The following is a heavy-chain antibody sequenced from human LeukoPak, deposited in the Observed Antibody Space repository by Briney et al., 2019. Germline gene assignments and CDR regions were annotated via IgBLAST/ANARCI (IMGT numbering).Heavy chain of an antibody. CDR3: ARDERCSGGSCYRSNNAFDI. CDR2: IYHSGST. D-gene: IGHD2-15*01. Sequence: SETLSLTCAVSGGSISSSNWWSWVRQPPGKGLEWIGEIYHSGSTNYNPSLKSRVTISVDKSKNQFSLKLSSVTAADTAVYYCARDERCSGGSCYRSNNAFDIWGQGTMVTVSS. CDR1: GGSISSSNW. V-gene: IGHV4-4*02. J-gene: IGHJ3*02.